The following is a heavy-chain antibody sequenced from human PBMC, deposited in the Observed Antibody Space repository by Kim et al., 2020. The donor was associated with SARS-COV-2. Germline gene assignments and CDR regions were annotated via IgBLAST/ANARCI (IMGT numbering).Heavy chain of an antibody. D-gene: IGHD2-21*02. CDR3: ARDRLVVVTAIQAERYYYYYGMDV. CDR1: GGSISSYY. Sequence: SETLSLTCTVSGGSISSYYWSWIRQPPGKGLEWIGYIYYSGSTNYNPSLKSRVTISVDTSKNQFSLKLSSVTAADTAVYYCARDRLVVVTAIQAERYYYYYGMDVWGQGTTVTVSS. V-gene: IGHV4-59*01. J-gene: IGHJ6*02. CDR2: IYYSGST.